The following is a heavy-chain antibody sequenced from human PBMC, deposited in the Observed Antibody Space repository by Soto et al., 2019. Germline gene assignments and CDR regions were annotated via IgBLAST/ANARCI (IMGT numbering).Heavy chain of an antibody. CDR2: IIPIFGTA. CDR1: GGTFSSYA. Sequence: SVKVSCKASGGTFSSYAISWVRQAPGQGLEWMGGIIPIFGTANYAQKFQGRVTITADESTSTAYMELSSLRSEDTAVYYCARGPLFSCSGGSCYPFDYWGQGTLVTVSA. D-gene: IGHD2-15*01. J-gene: IGHJ4*02. CDR3: ARGPLFSCSGGSCYPFDY. V-gene: IGHV1-69*13.